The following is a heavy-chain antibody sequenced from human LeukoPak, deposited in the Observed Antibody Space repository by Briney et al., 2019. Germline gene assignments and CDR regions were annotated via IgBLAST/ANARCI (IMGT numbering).Heavy chain of an antibody. D-gene: IGHD2-15*01. V-gene: IGHV4-34*01. Sequence: PSETLSLTCAVYGGSFSGYYWSWIRQPPGKGLEWIGEINHSGSTNYNPSLKSRVTILVDTSKNQFSLKLSSVTAADTAVYYCARGGYCSGSSCYYAEQFDYWGQGTLVTVSS. CDR3: ARGGYCSGSSCYYAEQFDY. CDR2: INHSGST. J-gene: IGHJ4*02. CDR1: GGSFSGYY.